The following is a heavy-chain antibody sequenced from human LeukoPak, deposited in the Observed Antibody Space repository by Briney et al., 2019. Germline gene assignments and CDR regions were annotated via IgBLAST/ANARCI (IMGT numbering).Heavy chain of an antibody. CDR2: ISHGGTT. J-gene: IGHJ3*02. CDR3: ARDRRPYDYVWGSYRRDAFDI. V-gene: IGHV4-31*01. D-gene: IGHD3-16*02. Sequence: SETLSLTCNVSGGSISSGTYHWSWIRQYPGKGLEWIGHISHGGTTYYNPSLKSQVTISADTSKNQFSLKLSSVTAADTAVYYCARDRRPYDYVWGSYRRDAFDIWGQGTMVTVSS. CDR1: GGSISSGTYH.